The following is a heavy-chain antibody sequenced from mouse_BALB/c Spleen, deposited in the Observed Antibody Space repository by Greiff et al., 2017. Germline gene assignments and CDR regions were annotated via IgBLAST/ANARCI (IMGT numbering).Heavy chain of an antibody. CDR1: GFTFSSYA. D-gene: IGHD2-3*01. CDR3: AREAGGGYYRYYAMDY. J-gene: IGHJ4*01. CDR2: ISSGGST. V-gene: IGHV5-6-5*01. Sequence: EVKLVESGGGLVKPGGSLKLSCAASGFTFSSYAMSWVRQTPEKRLEWVASISSGGSTYYPDSVKGRFTISRDNARNILYLQMSSLRSEDTAMYYCAREAGGGYYRYYAMDYWGQGTSVTVSS.